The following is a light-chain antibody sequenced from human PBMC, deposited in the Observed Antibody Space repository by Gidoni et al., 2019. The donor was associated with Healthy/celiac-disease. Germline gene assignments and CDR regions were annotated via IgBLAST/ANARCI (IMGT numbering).Light chain of an antibody. CDR2: GAS. CDR3: QQYGSSSCT. CDR1: QSVSSSY. V-gene: IGKV3-20*01. J-gene: IGKJ2*02. Sequence: EIVLTQSPGTLSLSPGERATLSCRASQSVSSSYLAWYQQKPGQAPRLLIYGASSRATGIPDRFSGSGSGTDFTLTISRLGPEDFAVYYCQQYGSSSCTFGQGTKLEIK.